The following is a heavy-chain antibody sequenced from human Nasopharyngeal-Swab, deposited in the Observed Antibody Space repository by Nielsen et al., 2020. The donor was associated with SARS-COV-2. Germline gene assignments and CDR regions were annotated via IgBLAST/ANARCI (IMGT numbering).Heavy chain of an antibody. CDR3: ARDIGGFGGY. CDR2: IDTGGTRT. J-gene: IGHJ4*01. V-gene: IGHV3-74*01. CDR1: GFSFSSFC. Sequence: GESLKISCAASGFSFSSFCMHWVRQVPGEGLVWVSRIDTGGTRTDYAESVKGRFTISRDNAKNTLYLQMNNLRPEDTAVYYCARDIGGFGGYWGQGTLVTVSS. D-gene: IGHD4-23*01.